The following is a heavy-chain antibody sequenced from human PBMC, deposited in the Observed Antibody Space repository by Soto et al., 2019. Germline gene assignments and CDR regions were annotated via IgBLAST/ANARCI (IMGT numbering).Heavy chain of an antibody. CDR3: ARGYYGSGSRPGNY. Sequence: GASVKVSCKASGYTFTSYDINWVRQATGQGLEWMGWMNPNSGNTGYAQKFQGRVTMTRNTSISTAYMELSSLRSEDTAVYHCARGYYGSGSRPGNYWGQGTLVTVSS. D-gene: IGHD3-10*01. J-gene: IGHJ4*02. CDR1: GYTFTSYD. CDR2: MNPNSGNT. V-gene: IGHV1-8*01.